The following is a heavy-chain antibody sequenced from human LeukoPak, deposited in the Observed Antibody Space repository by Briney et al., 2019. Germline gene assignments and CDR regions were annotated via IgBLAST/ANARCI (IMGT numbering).Heavy chain of an antibody. CDR1: GFTFSSYA. J-gene: IGHJ5*02. CDR2: IRGSGGTT. V-gene: IGHV3-23*01. CDR3: AKDSFGTMIVVVTLLFDP. D-gene: IGHD3-22*01. Sequence: GGSLRLSCAASGFTFSSYAMYWVRQAPGKGLEWVSVIRGSGGTTYYADSVKGRFTISRDNSKNMLYLQMNSLRAEDTAVYYCAKDSFGTMIVVVTLLFDPWGQGTLVTVSS.